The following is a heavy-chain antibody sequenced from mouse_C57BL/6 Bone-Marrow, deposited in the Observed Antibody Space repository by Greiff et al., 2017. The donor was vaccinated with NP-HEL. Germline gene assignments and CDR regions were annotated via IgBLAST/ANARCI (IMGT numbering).Heavy chain of an antibody. CDR2: ILPGRGST. J-gene: IGHJ2*01. CDR3: ARVFITTVVYFDY. Sequence: VKLLESGAELMKPGASVKLSCKATGYTFTGYWIEWVKQRPGHGLEWIGEILPGRGSTNYNEKFKGKATFTADTSSNTAYMQLSSLTTEDSAIYYCARVFITTVVYFDYWGQGTTLTVSS. D-gene: IGHD1-1*01. CDR1: GYTFTGYW. V-gene: IGHV1-9*01.